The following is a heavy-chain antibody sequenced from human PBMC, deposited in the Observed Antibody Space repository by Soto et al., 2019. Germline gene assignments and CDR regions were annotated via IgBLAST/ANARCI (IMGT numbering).Heavy chain of an antibody. Sequence: SETLSLTCTVSGGSISSGGYYWSWIRQHPGKGLEWIGYIYYSGSTYYNPSLKSRVTISVDTSKNQFSLKLSSVTAADTAVYYCARGRVVVVVAATRYWFDTWGQGTLVTVSS. V-gene: IGHV4-31*03. CDR3: ARGRVVVVVAATRYWFDT. J-gene: IGHJ5*02. CDR1: GGSISSGGYY. D-gene: IGHD2-15*01. CDR2: IYYSGST.